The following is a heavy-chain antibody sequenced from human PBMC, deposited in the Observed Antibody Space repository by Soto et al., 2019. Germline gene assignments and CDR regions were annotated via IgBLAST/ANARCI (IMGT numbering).Heavy chain of an antibody. J-gene: IGHJ6*02. D-gene: IGHD3-9*01. CDR3: ARCCATYYDILSDYYYGMDV. V-gene: IGHV1-69*01. CDR1: GGTFSSYA. CDR2: IIPIFGTA. Sequence: QVQLVQSGAEVKKPGSSVKVSCKASGGTFSSYAISWVRQAPGQGLKWMGGIIPIFGTANYAQKFQGRVTITADESTSTAYMELSSLRSEDTAVYYCARCCATYYDILSDYYYGMDVWGQGTTVTVSS.